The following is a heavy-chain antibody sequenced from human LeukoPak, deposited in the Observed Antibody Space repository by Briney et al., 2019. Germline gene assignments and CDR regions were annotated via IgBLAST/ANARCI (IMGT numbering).Heavy chain of an antibody. CDR2: INHSGST. J-gene: IGHJ4*02. CDR3: ARSTYDILTGYPTFDY. CDR1: GGSFSGYY. V-gene: IGHV4-34*01. D-gene: IGHD3-9*01. Sequence: SETLSLTCAVYGGSFSGYYWSWIRQPPGKGLEWIGEINHSGSTNYNPSLKSRVTISVDTSKNQFSLKLSSVTAADTAAYFCARSTYDILTGYPTFDYWGQGTLVTVSS.